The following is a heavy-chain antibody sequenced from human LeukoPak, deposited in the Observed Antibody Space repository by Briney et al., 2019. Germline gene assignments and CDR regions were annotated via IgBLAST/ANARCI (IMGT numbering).Heavy chain of an antibody. Sequence: PGGSLRLSCAASGFTFSSYGMHWVRQAPGKGLEWVAVIWYDGSNKYYADSVKGRFTISRDNSKNSLYLQMNTLRAEDTAVYYCAKDYGGKHYYLYYWGQGTLVTVSS. CDR1: GFTFSSYG. V-gene: IGHV3-33*06. J-gene: IGHJ4*02. CDR2: IWYDGSNK. D-gene: IGHD4-23*01. CDR3: AKDYGGKHYYLYY.